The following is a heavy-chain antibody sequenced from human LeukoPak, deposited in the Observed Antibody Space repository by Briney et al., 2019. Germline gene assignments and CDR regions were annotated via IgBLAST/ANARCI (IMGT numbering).Heavy chain of an antibody. D-gene: IGHD6-19*01. CDR2: INHSGST. V-gene: IGHV4-34*01. J-gene: IGHJ5*02. CDR1: GGSFSDYY. CDR3: ARVTQWLVHNWFDP. Sequence: SETLSLTCAVFGGSFSDYYWRWIRQPPGKGLEWIGEINHSGSTNYNPSLKSRVTISVDTSKNQFSLKLSSVTAADTAVYYCARVTQWLVHNWFDPWGQGTLVTVSS.